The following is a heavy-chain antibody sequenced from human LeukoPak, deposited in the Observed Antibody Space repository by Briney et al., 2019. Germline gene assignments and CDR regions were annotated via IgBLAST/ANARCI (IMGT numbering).Heavy chain of an antibody. J-gene: IGHJ4*02. Sequence: GESLKISCKGSGYSFTSYWIGWVRQMPGKGLEWMGIIYPGDSDTRYSPSSQGQVTISADKSISTAYLQWSSLKASDTAMYYCARHRGRDSSGYYYPYFDYWGQGTLVTVSS. CDR1: GYSFTSYW. CDR2: IYPGDSDT. V-gene: IGHV5-51*01. CDR3: ARHRGRDSSGYYYPYFDY. D-gene: IGHD3-22*01.